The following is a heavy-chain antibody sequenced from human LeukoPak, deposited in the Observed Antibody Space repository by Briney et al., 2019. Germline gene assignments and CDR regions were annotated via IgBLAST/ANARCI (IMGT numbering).Heavy chain of an antibody. CDR1: GGSISSGDYY. D-gene: IGHD3-10*01. Sequence: SETLSLTCTVSGGSISSGDYYGSWIRQPPGKGREGIGYIYYSGSTYYNPSLKSRVTISVDTSKNQFSLKLSSVTAADTAVYYCARSYGFGELHWFDPWGQGTLVTVSS. V-gene: IGHV4-30-4*01. CDR2: IYYSGST. J-gene: IGHJ5*02. CDR3: ARSYGFGELHWFDP.